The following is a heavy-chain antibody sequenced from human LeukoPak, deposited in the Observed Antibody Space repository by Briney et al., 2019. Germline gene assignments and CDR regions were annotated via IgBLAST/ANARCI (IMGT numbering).Heavy chain of an antibody. J-gene: IGHJ3*02. Sequence: HPGGSLRLSCAASGFTFSTYAMSWVRQAPGKGLEWVSAITGSGGNTYYADSVRGRFTISRDDSKDTLYLQMHSLRPEDTAIYYCARASSVVVPAASAFDIWGQGTMVTVSS. V-gene: IGHV3-23*01. CDR1: GFTFSTYA. CDR2: ITGSGGNT. CDR3: ARASSVVVPAASAFDI. D-gene: IGHD2-2*01.